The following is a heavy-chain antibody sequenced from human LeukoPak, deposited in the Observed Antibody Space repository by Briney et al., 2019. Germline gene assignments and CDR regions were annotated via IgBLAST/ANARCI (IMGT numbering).Heavy chain of an antibody. V-gene: IGHV3-21*04. CDR2: ISSSSSYI. D-gene: IGHD2-2*02. Sequence: GSLRLSCAASGFTFSSYTMDWVRQAPGKGLEWVSSISSSSSYIYYADSVKGRFTISRDNAKNSLYLQMNSLRAEDTAAYYCARVAGYCSSTICYKDYRGQGTLVTVSS. CDR3: ARVAGYCSSTICYKDY. CDR1: GFTFSSYT. J-gene: IGHJ4*02.